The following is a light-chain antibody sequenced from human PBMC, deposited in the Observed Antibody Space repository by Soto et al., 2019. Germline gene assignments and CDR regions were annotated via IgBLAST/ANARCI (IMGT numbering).Light chain of an antibody. J-gene: IGKJ1*01. CDR1: QSVNSNF. CDR3: QQYDRAPWT. V-gene: IGKV3-20*01. Sequence: EIVLTQSPGTLSLSPGERATLSCRASQSVNSNFLAWFQQKPGQAPRLLIYATSSRATDIPARFSGSGSGTDFTLTIGRLEPEDFAVYYCQQYDRAPWTFGQGTKVEIK. CDR2: ATS.